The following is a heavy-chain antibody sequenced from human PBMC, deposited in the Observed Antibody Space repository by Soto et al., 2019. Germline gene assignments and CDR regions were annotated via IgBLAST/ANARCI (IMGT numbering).Heavy chain of an antibody. CDR3: AVAMFREILIFESSGMHV. V-gene: IGHV1-69*01. D-gene: IGHD2-21*01. J-gene: IGHJ6*02. CDR2: IIPNFDTP. Sequence: QVHLVQSGAEVKKPGSSVKVSCKTSGGSFNNYAVSWVRQAPGQGLEWMGGIIPNFDTPNSAQKFQDRVTILADESTSSVYMELRSLSSNDTAVYYCAVAMFREILIFESSGMHVWGQGTTVIVSS. CDR1: GGSFNNYA.